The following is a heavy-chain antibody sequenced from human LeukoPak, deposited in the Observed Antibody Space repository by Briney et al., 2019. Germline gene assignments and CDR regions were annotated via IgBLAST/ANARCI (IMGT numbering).Heavy chain of an antibody. CDR1: GFTFSSYG. V-gene: IGHV3-23*01. CDR3: AREWASYDRSGYYPFDH. J-gene: IGHJ4*02. CDR2: VSGTHGGT. Sequence: LAGGSLRPSCAASGFTFSSYGLSWVRQAPGKGLDWVSGVSGTHGGTYYADSVKGRFTVSRDDSKSTLYLQMDSLRVEDTAVYYCAREWASYDRSGYYPFDHWGQGTLVTVSS. D-gene: IGHD3-22*01.